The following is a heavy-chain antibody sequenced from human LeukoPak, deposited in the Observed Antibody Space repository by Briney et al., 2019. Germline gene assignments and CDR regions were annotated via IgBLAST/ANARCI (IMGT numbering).Heavy chain of an antibody. J-gene: IGHJ3*02. CDR3: ARGGSYALDAFDI. V-gene: IGHV3-48*02. CDR2: VSYSSSTI. D-gene: IGHD3-16*01. CDR1: GFTFSSYS. Sequence: PGGSLRLSCAASGFTFSSYSMNWVRQAPGKGLEWISYVSYSSSTIYYADSVKGRFTISRDNAKNSLYLQMNSLRDEDTAVYYCARGGSYALDAFDIWGQGTMVTVSS.